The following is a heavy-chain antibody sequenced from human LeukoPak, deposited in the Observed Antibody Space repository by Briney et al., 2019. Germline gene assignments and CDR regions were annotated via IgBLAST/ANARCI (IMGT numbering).Heavy chain of an antibody. J-gene: IGHJ4*02. CDR3: ARGSRWGYDSSGYPDY. D-gene: IGHD3-22*01. Sequence: ASVKVSCKASGYTFTGYYMHWVRQAPGQGLEWMGWINPNSGGTNYAQKFQGRVTMTRDTSISTAYMELSRLRSDDTAVYYCARGSRWGYDSSGYPDYWGQGTPVTVSS. V-gene: IGHV1-2*02. CDR1: GYTFTGYY. CDR2: INPNSGGT.